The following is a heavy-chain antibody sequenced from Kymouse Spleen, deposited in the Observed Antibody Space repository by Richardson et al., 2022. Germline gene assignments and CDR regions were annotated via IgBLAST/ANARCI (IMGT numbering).Heavy chain of an antibody. V-gene: IGHV4-39*01. CDR1: GGSISSSSYY. D-gene: IGHD3-3*01. J-gene: IGHJ6*02. CDR3: ARQDDFWSGYSLYYYYYGMDV. Sequence: QLQLQESGPGLVKPSETLSLTCTVSGGSISSSSYYWGWIRQPPGKGLEWIGSIYYSGSTYYNPSLKSRVTISVDTSKNQFSLKLSSVTAADTAVYYCARQDDFWSGYSLYYYYYGMDVWGQGTTVTVSS. CDR2: IYYSGST.